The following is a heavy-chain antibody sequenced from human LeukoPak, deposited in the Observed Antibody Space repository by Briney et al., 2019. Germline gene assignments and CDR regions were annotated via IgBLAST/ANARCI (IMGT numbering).Heavy chain of an antibody. CDR2: INHSGST. J-gene: IGHJ3*02. CDR3: ARKRPIPDAFDI. V-gene: IGHV4-34*01. CDR1: GGSFSGYY. Sequence: SETLSLTCAVYGGSFSGYYWSWIRQPPGKGLEWIGEINHSGSTNYNPSLKSRVTISVDTSKNQFSLKLSSVTAADTAVYYCARKRPIPDAFDIWGQGTMVTVSS.